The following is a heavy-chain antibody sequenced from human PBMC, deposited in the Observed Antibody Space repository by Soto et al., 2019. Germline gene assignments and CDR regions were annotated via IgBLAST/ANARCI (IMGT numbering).Heavy chain of an antibody. CDR1: GYAFTTYG. CDR2: ISAHNGNT. CDR3: ARGRYGDY. J-gene: IGHJ4*02. Sequence: QVHLVQSVAEVKKPGASVKVSCKGSGYAFTTYGITWMRQAPGQGLEWMGWISAHNGNTNYAQKLQGRVTVTRDTSTSTAYMELRSLRSDDTAVYYCARGRYGDYWGQGALVTVSS. D-gene: IGHD1-1*01. V-gene: IGHV1-18*01.